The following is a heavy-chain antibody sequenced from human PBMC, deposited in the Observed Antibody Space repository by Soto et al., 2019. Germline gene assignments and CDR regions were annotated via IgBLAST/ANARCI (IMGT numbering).Heavy chain of an antibody. V-gene: IGHV1-69*13. J-gene: IGHJ6*02. Sequence: SVKVSCKASGGTFSSYAISWVRQAPGQGLEWMGGIIPIFGTANYAQKFQGRVTITADESTSTAYMELSSLRSEDTAVYYCARGLIGVVVTARTKYYYYYGMDGCGQGTTVTVSS. CDR2: IIPIFGTA. CDR3: ARGLIGVVVTARTKYYYYYGMDG. CDR1: GGTFSSYA. D-gene: IGHD2-21*02.